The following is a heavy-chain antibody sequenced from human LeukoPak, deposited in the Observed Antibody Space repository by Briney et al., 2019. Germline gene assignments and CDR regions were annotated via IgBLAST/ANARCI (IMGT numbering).Heavy chain of an antibody. CDR1: GGSISSGSYY. CDR2: IYSNGNT. Sequence: SQTLSLTCTVSGGSISSGSYYWSWIRQPAGKGLEWIVRIYSNGNTNYNSSLKSQVTISVDTSKNQFSLKLSSVTAADTAVYYCARGVAGTTVDYWGQGTLVTVSS. D-gene: IGHD1-1*01. J-gene: IGHJ4*02. CDR3: ARGVAGTTVDY. V-gene: IGHV4-61*02.